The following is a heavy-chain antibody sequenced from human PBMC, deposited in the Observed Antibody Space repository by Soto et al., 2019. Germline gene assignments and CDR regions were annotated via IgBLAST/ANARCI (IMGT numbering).Heavy chain of an antibody. CDR2: ISSNGGST. Sequence: GGSLRLSCAASGFTFSSYAMHWVRQAPGKGLEYVSTISSNGGSTYYGNTVKGRFTISRANSKNTLYLQMGSLRAEDMAVYYCARGLVPAATGVAFDIWGQGTMVTVSS. CDR3: ARGLVPAATGVAFDI. D-gene: IGHD2-2*01. CDR1: GFTFSSYA. J-gene: IGHJ3*02. V-gene: IGHV3-64*01.